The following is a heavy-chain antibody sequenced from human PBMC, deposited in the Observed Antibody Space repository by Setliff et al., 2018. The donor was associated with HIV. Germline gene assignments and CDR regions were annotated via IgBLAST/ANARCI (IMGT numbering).Heavy chain of an antibody. V-gene: IGHV3-21*01. CDR2: ISSSSSYI. J-gene: IGHJ6*03. CDR3: ARGRGFGESGYSYYYMDV. CDR1: GFTFSSYS. Sequence: LRLSCAASGFTFSSYSMNWVRQAPGKGLEWVSSISSSSSYIYYADSMRGRFTFSRDNAKNSLYLQMNSLRAEDTAVYYCARGRGFGESGYSYYYMDVWGKGTTVTVSS. D-gene: IGHD3-10*01.